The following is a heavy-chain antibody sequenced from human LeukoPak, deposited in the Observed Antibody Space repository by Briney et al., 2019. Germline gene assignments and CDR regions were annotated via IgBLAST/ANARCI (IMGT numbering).Heavy chain of an antibody. CDR3: ARGGLQSQRLDLLDS. D-gene: IGHD6-25*01. CDR2: ISSISNYI. Sequence: GGSLRLSCAASGFTFTSYNMDWVRQAPGKGLEWPSSISSISNYIYYAESVKGRFTISRDNAKNLLYLQMDSLRAEDMAIYYCARGGLQSQRLDLLDSWGQGVLVTVSS. J-gene: IGHJ4*02. V-gene: IGHV3-21*01. CDR1: GFTFTSYN.